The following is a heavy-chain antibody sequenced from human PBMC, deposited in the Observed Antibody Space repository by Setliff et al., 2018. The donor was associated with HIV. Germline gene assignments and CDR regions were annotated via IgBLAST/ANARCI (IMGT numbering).Heavy chain of an antibody. CDR3: ARFTVVVFGAGELSWFDP. J-gene: IGHJ5*02. CDR1: GGSISGFY. V-gene: IGHV4-4*07. CDR2: IYDSGST. Sequence: SETLSLTCTVSGGSISGFYWNWIRQSAGKGLQWIGRIYDSGSTKYNPSLKSRVTMSLDTSKNQFSLTLDSVIAADTAIYFCARFTVVVFGAGELSWFDPWGQGILVTVSS. D-gene: IGHD2-15*01.